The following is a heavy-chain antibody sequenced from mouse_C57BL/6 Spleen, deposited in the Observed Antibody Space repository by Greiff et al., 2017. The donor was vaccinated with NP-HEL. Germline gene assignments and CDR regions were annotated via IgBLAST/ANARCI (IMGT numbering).Heavy chain of an antibody. CDR3: ARSGY. Sequence: EVQLQQSGPELVKPGASVKISCKASGYTFTDYYMNWVKQSHGKSLEWIGDINPNNGGTSYNQKFKGKATLTVDKSSSTAYMELRGLTSEDSAVYYCARSGYWGQGTTLTVSS. CDR1: GYTFTDYY. D-gene: IGHD3-2*02. V-gene: IGHV1-26*01. J-gene: IGHJ2*01. CDR2: INPNNGGT.